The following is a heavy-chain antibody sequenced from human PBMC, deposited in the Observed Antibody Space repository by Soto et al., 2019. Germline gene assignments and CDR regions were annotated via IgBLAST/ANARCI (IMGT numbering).Heavy chain of an antibody. Sequence: LRLSCAVSGFSVSNNYMSWVRQAPGEGLEWVSVLYSGGSTYYADSVRGRFTISRDNSKNTLYLQMDSLRVEDTAVYYCARDPSPVDSWGQGTLVTVSS. CDR2: LYSGGST. V-gene: IGHV3-66*01. J-gene: IGHJ4*02. CDR3: ARDPSPVDS. CDR1: GFSVSNNY.